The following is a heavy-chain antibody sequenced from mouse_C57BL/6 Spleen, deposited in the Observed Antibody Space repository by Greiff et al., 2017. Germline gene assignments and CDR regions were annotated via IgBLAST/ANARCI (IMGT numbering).Heavy chain of an antibody. CDR1: GFTFSSYA. Sequence: DVQLVESGEGLVKPGGSLKLSCAASGFTFSSYAMSWVRQTPEKRLEWVAYISSGGDYIYYADTVKGRFTISRDNARNTLYLQMSSLKSEDTAMYYCTRAPIYDGYYDYFDYWGQGTTLTVSS. V-gene: IGHV5-9-1*02. J-gene: IGHJ2*01. CDR2: ISSGGDYI. CDR3: TRAPIYDGYYDYFDY. D-gene: IGHD2-3*01.